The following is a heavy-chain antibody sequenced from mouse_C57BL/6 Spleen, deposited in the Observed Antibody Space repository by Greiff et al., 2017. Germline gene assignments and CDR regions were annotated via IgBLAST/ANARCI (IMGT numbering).Heavy chain of an antibody. CDR3: DMVTTTAGDY. D-gene: IGHD2-2*01. Sequence: VQLQQSGPELVKPGASVKISCKASGYAFSRSWMNWVKQRPGKGLEWIGRIYPGDGDTNYNGKFKGKATLTADKSSSTAYMQLSSLTSEDSAVYFCDMVTTTAGDYWGQGTTLTVSS. CDR2: IYPGDGDT. J-gene: IGHJ2*01. CDR1: GYAFSRSW. V-gene: IGHV1-82*01.